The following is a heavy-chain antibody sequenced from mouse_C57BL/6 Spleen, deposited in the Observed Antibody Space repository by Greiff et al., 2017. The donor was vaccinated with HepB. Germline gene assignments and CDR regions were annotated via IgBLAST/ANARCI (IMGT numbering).Heavy chain of an antibody. CDR3: TREGYYGSSFPYFDY. CDR1: GYAFSSSW. J-gene: IGHJ2*01. D-gene: IGHD1-1*01. CDR2: IYPGDGDT. V-gene: IGHV1-82*01. Sequence: QVQLQQSGPELVKPGASVKISCKASGYAFSSSWMNWVKQRPGKGLEWIGRIYPGDGDTNYNGKFKGKATLTADKSSSTAYMQLSSLTSEDSAVYFCTREGYYGSSFPYFDYWGQGTTLTVSS.